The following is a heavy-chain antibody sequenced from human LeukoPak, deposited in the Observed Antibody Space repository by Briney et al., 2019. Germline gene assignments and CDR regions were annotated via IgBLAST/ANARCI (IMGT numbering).Heavy chain of an antibody. Sequence: PSETLSLTCAVSGGSISSGGYSWSWIRQPPGKGLEWIGYIYHSGSTYYNPSLKSRVTISLDRPTNQFSLKLSSVTAADTAVYYCARGDDFDYGVDVWGQGTTVTVSS. CDR2: IYHSGST. J-gene: IGHJ6*02. D-gene: IGHD3-3*01. V-gene: IGHV4-30-2*01. CDR1: GGSISSGGYS. CDR3: ARGDDFDYGVDV.